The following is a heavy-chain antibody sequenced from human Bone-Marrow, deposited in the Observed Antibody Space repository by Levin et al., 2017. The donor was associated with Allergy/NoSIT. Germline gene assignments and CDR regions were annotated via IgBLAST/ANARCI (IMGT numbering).Heavy chain of an antibody. CDR2: ISGSAGST. CDR3: ARGLWSSGLDP. D-gene: IGHD4/OR15-4a*01. J-gene: IGHJ5*02. Sequence: AGGSLRLSCAASGFTFSSYAMSWVRQAPGKGLEWVSAISGSAGSTYYADSVKGRFTISRSNSKDTLYLQMNSLRAEDTAVYYCARGLWSSGLDPWGQGTLVTVSS. V-gene: IGHV3-23*01. CDR1: GFTFSSYA.